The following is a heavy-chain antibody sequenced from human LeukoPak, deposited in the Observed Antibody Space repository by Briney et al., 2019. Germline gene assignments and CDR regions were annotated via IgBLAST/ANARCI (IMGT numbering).Heavy chain of an antibody. CDR3: ARLTTGLYFDY. D-gene: IGHD4-17*01. CDR1: GGSISSGGYS. Sequence: SQTLSLTCGVSGGSISSGGYSWSWIRQPPGKGLEWIGYIYHSGSTYYNPSLKSRVTISVDRSKNQFSLKLSSVTAADTAVYYCARLTTGLYFDYWGQGTLVTVSS. CDR2: IYHSGST. J-gene: IGHJ4*02. V-gene: IGHV4-30-2*01.